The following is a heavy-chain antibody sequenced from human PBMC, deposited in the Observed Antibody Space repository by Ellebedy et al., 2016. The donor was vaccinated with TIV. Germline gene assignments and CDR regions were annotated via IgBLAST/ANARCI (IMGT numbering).Heavy chain of an antibody. J-gene: IGHJ4*02. CDR3: ARPYGSGTGIDY. CDR2: IYPGDSDT. D-gene: IGHD3-10*01. V-gene: IGHV5-51*01. Sequence: GGSLRLXXAASGFTFSSYWIGWVRQMPGKGLEWMGIIYPGDSDTRYSPSFQGQVTISADKSISTAYLQWSSLKASDTAMYYCARPYGSGTGIDYWGQGSLVTVSS. CDR1: GFTFSSYW.